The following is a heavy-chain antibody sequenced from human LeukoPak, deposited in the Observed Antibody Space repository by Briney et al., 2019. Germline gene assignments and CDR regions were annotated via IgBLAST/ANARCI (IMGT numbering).Heavy chain of an antibody. J-gene: IGHJ5*02. D-gene: IGHD3-22*01. CDR2: LSGSGDRT. CDR3: ARDLGQYYDTSDNWFDP. Sequence: GGSLRLSCAASGFTFSSYAVSWVRQAPGKGLQWVSALSGSGDRTYYADSVKGRFTISRDNSKNTLYLQMNSLRAADTAVYYCARDLGQYYDTSDNWFDPWGQGTLVTVSS. V-gene: IGHV3-23*01. CDR1: GFTFSSYA.